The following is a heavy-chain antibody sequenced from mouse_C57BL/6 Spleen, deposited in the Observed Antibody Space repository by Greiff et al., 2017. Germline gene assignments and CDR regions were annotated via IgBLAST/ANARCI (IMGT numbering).Heavy chain of an antibody. Sequence: VQLQQSGPELVKPGASVKIPCKASGYTFTDYNMDWVKQSHGKSLEWIGDINPNNGGTIYNQKFKGKATLTVDKSSSTAYMELRSLTSEDTAVYDCARRDGSSPYYFDYWGQGTTLTVSS. CDR3: ARRDGSSPYYFDY. V-gene: IGHV1-18*01. D-gene: IGHD1-1*01. CDR2: INPNNGGT. CDR1: GYTFTDYN. J-gene: IGHJ2*01.